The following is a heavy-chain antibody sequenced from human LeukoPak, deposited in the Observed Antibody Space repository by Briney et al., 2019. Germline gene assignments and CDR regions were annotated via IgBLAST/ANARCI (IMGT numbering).Heavy chain of an antibody. D-gene: IGHD1-1*01. CDR3: ARRLERPYNWFDP. V-gene: IGHV1-69*13. CDR2: IIPIFGTA. J-gene: IGHJ5*02. CDR1: GGTFSSYA. Sequence: SVKVSCKASGGTFSSYAISWVRQAPGQGLEWMGGIIPIFGTANYAQKFQGRVTITADESTSTAYVELSSLRSEDTTVYYCARRLERPYNWFDPWGQGTLVTVSS.